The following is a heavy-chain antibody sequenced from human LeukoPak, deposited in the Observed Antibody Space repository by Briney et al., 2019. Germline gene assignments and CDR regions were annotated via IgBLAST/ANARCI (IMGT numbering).Heavy chain of an antibody. J-gene: IGHJ4*02. CDR1: GGSISNDNW. CDR2: IFHSGST. CDR3: ARGSWQLAEEVY. Sequence: PSETLSLTCALSGGSISNDNWWSWVRQPPGKELEWIGEIFHSGSTNYNPSLKSRLTISLDKSKNQFSLKLSSVTAADTAVYYCARGSWQLAEEVYWGQGTLVTVSS. V-gene: IGHV4-4*02. D-gene: IGHD6-6*01.